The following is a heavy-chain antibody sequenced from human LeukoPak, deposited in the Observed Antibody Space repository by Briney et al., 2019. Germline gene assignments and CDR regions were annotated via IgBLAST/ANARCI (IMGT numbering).Heavy chain of an antibody. V-gene: IGHV4-39*01. Sequence: SETLSLTCTVSGGSISSSSYYWGWIRQPPGKGLEWIGSIYYSGSTYYNPSLKSRVTISVDTSKNQFSLKLSSVTAADTAVYYCAALGGSGRSYDYWGQGTLVTVSS. CDR3: AALGGSGRSYDY. CDR1: GGSISSSSYY. J-gene: IGHJ4*02. CDR2: IYYSGST. D-gene: IGHD2-15*01.